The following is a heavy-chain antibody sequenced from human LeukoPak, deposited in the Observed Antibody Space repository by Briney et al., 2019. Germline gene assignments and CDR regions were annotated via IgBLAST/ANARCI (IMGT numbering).Heavy chain of an antibody. D-gene: IGHD3-22*01. CDR1: GFTFSSYA. CDR3: ASPGGDYYDSSGYSTYYYYGMDV. Sequence: PGGSLRLSCAASGFTFSSYAMSWVRQAPGKGLEWASAISGSGGSTYYADSVKGRFTISRDNSKNTLYLQMNSLRAEDTAVYYCASPGGDYYDSSGYSTYYYYGMDVWGQGTTVTVSS. J-gene: IGHJ6*02. CDR2: ISGSGGST. V-gene: IGHV3-23*01.